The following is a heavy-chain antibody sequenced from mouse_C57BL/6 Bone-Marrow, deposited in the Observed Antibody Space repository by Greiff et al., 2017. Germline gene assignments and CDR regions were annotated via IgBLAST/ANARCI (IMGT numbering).Heavy chain of an antibody. J-gene: IGHJ2*01. CDR3: ARSGPLGRSFDY. CDR1: GYTFTSYW. CDR2: IYPTSGRT. Sequence: QFQLQQPGAELVKPGASVKMSCKASGYTFTSYWITWVKQRPGQGLEWIGDIYPTSGRTNYNEKFKSKAILTVDTSSNAAYMQLSRRTSEDSAVFYCARSGPLGRSFDYWGQGTTLTVSS. V-gene: IGHV1-55*01. D-gene: IGHD4-1*01.